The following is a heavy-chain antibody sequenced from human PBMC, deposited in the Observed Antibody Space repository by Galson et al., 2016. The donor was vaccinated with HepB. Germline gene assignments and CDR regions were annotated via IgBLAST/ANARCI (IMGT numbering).Heavy chain of an antibody. Sequence: PALVKPTQTLSLTCTVSGLSLTTSGVGVGWIRQPPGKALEWLALIYWDDDKSNNPFLTSRLTITKDTSKNQVVLTITNMDAVDTATYYSAHVAGTAYYYFDYWGQGTLVTVSS. D-gene: IGHD2-21*02. J-gene: IGHJ4*02. CDR2: IYWDDDK. CDR3: AHVAGTAYYYFDY. V-gene: IGHV2-5*02. CDR1: GLSLTTSGVG.